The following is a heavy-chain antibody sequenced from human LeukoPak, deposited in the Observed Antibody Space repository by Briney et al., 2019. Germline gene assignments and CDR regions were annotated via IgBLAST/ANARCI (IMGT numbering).Heavy chain of an antibody. CDR2: IYPGDSDT. Sequence: GESLKISCKGSRYIFTDYWIGWVRQMPGKGLEWMGIIYPGDSDTRYSPSFQGQVTISADKSISTAYLQWSSLKASDTAMYYCARRVVGLLRVNDAFDIWGQGTMVTVSS. J-gene: IGHJ3*02. CDR3: ARRVVGLLRVNDAFDI. D-gene: IGHD3-3*01. CDR1: RYIFTDYW. V-gene: IGHV5-51*01.